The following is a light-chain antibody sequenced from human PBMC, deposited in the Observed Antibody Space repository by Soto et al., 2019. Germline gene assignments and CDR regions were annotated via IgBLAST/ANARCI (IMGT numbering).Light chain of an antibody. CDR1: QSVPRSY. CDR3: QQYGSSYWT. V-gene: IGKV3-20*01. Sequence: DIVLTQSPGTLSLSPGERATLSCRASQSVPRSYLAWYQQKPGQAPSLLIYGVSSRATGISDRFSGSGSGTDFTLTISSLEPEDFGVYYCQQYGSSYWTFGQGTKVDIK. J-gene: IGKJ1*01. CDR2: GVS.